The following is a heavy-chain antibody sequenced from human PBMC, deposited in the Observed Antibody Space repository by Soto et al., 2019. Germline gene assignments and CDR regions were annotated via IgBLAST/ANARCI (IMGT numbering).Heavy chain of an antibody. V-gene: IGHV4-39*01. CDR2: IYYSGST. J-gene: IGHJ6*03. CDR1: GGSISSSSYY. Sequence: SETLSLTCTVSGGSISSSSYYWGWIRQPPGKGLEWIGSIYYSGSTYYNPSLKSRVTLSVDTSKNQFSLKLGSVTAADTAVYYCARLGPKNHKSAIYYYYMDVWGKGTTVTVSS. CDR3: ARLGPKNHKSAIYYYYMDV.